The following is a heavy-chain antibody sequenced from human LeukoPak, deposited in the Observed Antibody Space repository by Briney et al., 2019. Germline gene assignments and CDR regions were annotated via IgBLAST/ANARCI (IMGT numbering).Heavy chain of an antibody. CDR2: INPNSGGT. CDR1: GYTFTSYG. V-gene: IGHV1-2*02. Sequence: ASVKVSCKASGYTFTSYGISWVRQAPGQGLELMGWINPNSGGTNYAQKFQGRVTMTRDTSISTAYMELSRLRSDDTAVYYCARWYFYYYYIDVWGKGTTVTVSS. J-gene: IGHJ6*03. CDR3: ARWYFYYYYIDV.